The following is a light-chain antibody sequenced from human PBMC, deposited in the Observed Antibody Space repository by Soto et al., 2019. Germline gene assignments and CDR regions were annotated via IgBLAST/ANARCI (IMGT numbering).Light chain of an antibody. CDR3: QQFDRSLPSWT. CDR1: QSVSSNY. V-gene: IGKV3-20*01. CDR2: GAS. J-gene: IGKJ1*01. Sequence: ETVLTQSPGTLSLSPGERATLSCRASQSVSSNYLAWYQHIPGQAPRLLIYGASTRATGIPDRFSGSGSGPDFTLTISRLEPEDFAVYYCQQFDRSLPSWTFGQGTKVE.